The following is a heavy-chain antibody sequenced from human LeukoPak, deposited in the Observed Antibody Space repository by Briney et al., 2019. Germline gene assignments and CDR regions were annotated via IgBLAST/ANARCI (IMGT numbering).Heavy chain of an antibody. D-gene: IGHD3-9*01. J-gene: IGHJ4*02. CDR1: GGSISSNY. Sequence: PSETLSLTCTVSGGSISSNYWNWIRQPPGEGLEWIGYSSYSGRTTYNPSLKSRVTLSIDTSKKQFSLKLSSVTAADTAVYCATYYDILSGYTFDYWGQGTLVTVSS. CDR2: SSYSGRT. V-gene: IGHV4-59*01. CDR3: TYYDILSGYTFDY.